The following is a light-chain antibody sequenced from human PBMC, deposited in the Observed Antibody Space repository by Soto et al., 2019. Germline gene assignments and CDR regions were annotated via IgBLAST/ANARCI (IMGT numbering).Light chain of an antibody. CDR3: QQYGSSSIT. CDR2: GAS. Sequence: EIVLTQSPDTLSLSPGERATLSCWAGQSVKSSYLAWYQQKPGQAPRLLIYGASSRATGIPDRFSGSGSGTDFTLTISRLEPEDFAVYYCQQYGSSSITFGQGTRLEIK. V-gene: IGKV3-20*01. J-gene: IGKJ5*01. CDR1: QSVKSSY.